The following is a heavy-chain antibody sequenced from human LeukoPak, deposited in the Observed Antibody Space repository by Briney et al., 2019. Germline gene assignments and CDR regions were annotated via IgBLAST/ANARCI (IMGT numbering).Heavy chain of an antibody. Sequence: SVKVSCKASGGTFSSYAISWVRQARGQSLEWMGGIIPIFGTANYTQKFQGRVTITTDESTSTAYMELRSLRSEDTAVYYCARGLRYDYFDYWGQGTLVTVSS. D-gene: IGHD4-17*01. CDR3: ARGLRYDYFDY. CDR2: IIPIFGTA. V-gene: IGHV1-69*05. CDR1: GGTFSSYA. J-gene: IGHJ4*02.